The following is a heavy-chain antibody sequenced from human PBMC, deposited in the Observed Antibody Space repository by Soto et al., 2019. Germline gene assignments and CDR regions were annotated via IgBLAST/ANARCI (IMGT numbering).Heavy chain of an antibody. CDR2: ISGSGGST. Sequence: AGGSLRLSCAASGFTFSSYAMSWVRQAPGKGLEWVSAISGSGGSTYYADSVKGRFTISRDNSKNTLYLQMNSLRAEDTAVYYCAKPLNYYDSSGYYPWYFDYWGQGTLVTVSS. D-gene: IGHD3-22*01. CDR1: GFTFSSYA. CDR3: AKPLNYYDSSGYYPWYFDY. J-gene: IGHJ4*02. V-gene: IGHV3-23*01.